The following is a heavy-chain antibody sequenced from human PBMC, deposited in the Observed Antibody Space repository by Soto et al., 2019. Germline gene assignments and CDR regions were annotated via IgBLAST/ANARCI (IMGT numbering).Heavy chain of an antibody. CDR3: TRDSSFFFGANYYYYGMDV. J-gene: IGHJ6*02. V-gene: IGHV3-49*04. Sequence: PGGSLRLSCTASGFTFGDYAMSWVRQAPGKGLEWVGFIRSKAYGGTTEYAASVKGRFTISRDDSKSIAYLQMNSLKTEDTAVYYCTRDSSFFFGANYYYYGMDVWRQGTTVTVSS. CDR1: GFTFGDYA. CDR2: IRSKAYGGTT. D-gene: IGHD3-16*01.